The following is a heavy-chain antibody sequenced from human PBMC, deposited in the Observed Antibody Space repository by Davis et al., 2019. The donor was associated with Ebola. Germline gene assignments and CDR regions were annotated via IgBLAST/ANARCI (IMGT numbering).Heavy chain of an antibody. J-gene: IGHJ4*02. V-gene: IGHV3-7*03. CDR1: GFTFSNYW. CDR3: ARKSTFFDY. Sequence: PGGSLRLSCAASGFTFSNYWMSWVRQAPGKGLEWVANIKQDGSEKYYVDSVEGRFTISRDNAKNSLYLQMNSLRAEDTAVYYCARKSTFFDYWGQGTRVTVSS. CDR2: IKQDGSEK. D-gene: IGHD3-16*01.